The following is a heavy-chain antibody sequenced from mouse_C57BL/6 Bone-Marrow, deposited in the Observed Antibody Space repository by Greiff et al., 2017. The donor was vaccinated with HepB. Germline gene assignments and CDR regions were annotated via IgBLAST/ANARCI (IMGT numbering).Heavy chain of an antibody. D-gene: IGHD1-1*01. Sequence: VQLQQSGAQLVRPGASVKLSCTVSGFNIKDDYMHWVKQRPEQGLEWIGWIDPENGDTEYASKFQGKATITADTSSNTAYLQLSSLTSEDTAVYYCTTWYYGSWYFDVWGTGTTVTVSS. J-gene: IGHJ1*03. CDR1: GFNIKDDY. V-gene: IGHV14-4*01. CDR3: TTWYYGSWYFDV. CDR2: IDPENGDT.